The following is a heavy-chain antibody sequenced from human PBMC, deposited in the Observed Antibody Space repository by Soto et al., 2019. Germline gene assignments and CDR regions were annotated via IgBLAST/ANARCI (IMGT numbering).Heavy chain of an antibody. J-gene: IGHJ4*02. CDR1: GYTFTSYA. CDR3: ARDLYDFWSAPGVFDY. D-gene: IGHD3-3*01. CDR2: INAGNGNT. V-gene: IGHV1-3*01. Sequence: ASVKVSCKASGYTFTSYAMHWGRQAPGQRLEWMGWINAGNGNTKYSQKFQGRVTITRDTSASTAYMELRSLRSDDTAVYYCARDLYDFWSAPGVFDYWGQGTLVTVSS.